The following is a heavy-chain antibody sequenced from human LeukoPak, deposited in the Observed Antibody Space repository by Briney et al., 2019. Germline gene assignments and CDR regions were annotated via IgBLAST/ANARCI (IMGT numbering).Heavy chain of an antibody. J-gene: IGHJ4*02. CDR3: AYSSGWYLNGY. D-gene: IGHD6-19*01. CDR1: GFTFSNAW. Sequence: PGGSLRLSCAASGFTFSNAWMSWVRQAPGKGLEWVANIKQDGSEKYYVDSVKGRFTISRDNAKNSLYLQMNSLRAEDTAVYYCAYSSGWYLNGYWGQGTLVTVSS. V-gene: IGHV3-7*01. CDR2: IKQDGSEK.